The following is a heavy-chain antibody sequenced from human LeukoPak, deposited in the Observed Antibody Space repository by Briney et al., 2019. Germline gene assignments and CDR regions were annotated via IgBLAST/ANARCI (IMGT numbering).Heavy chain of an antibody. D-gene: IGHD1-26*01. Sequence: GGSLRLSCAASGFTFSSYSMNWVRQAPGEGLEWVSYISSSSSTIYYADSVKGRFTISRDNAKNSLYLQMNSLRDEDTAVYYCARSVGATTYYYYYGMDVWGQGTTVTVSS. CDR2: ISSSSSTI. CDR1: GFTFSSYS. J-gene: IGHJ6*02. V-gene: IGHV3-48*02. CDR3: ARSVGATTYYYYYGMDV.